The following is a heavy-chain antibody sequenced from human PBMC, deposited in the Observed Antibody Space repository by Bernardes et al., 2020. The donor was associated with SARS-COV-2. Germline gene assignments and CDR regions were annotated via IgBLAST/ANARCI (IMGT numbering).Heavy chain of an antibody. J-gene: IGHJ4*02. D-gene: IGHD2-21*01. CDR1: GFTVSSNY. CDR3: AREGDECGGDCFDY. Sequence: GSLRLSCAASGFTVSSNYMSWVRQAPGKGLEWVSVIYSGGSTYYADSVKGRFTISRDNSKNTLYLQMNSLRAEDTAVYYCAREGDECGGDCFDYWGQGALVTVSS. V-gene: IGHV3-66*01. CDR2: IYSGGST.